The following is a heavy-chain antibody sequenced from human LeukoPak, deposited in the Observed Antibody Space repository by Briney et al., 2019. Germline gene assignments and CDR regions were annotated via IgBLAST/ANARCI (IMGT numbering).Heavy chain of an antibody. D-gene: IGHD3-16*01. J-gene: IGHJ6*02. V-gene: IGHV3-23*01. CDR2: ISGSGGST. CDR3: AKDLICEYVWGSYSGLDV. Sequence: QAGGSLRLSCAASGFTFSSYAMSWVRQAPGKGLEWVSAISGSGGSTYYADSVKGRFTISRDNSKNTLYLQMNSLRPEDTAVYYCAKDLICEYVWGSYSGLDVWGRGTTVTVSS. CDR1: GFTFSSYA.